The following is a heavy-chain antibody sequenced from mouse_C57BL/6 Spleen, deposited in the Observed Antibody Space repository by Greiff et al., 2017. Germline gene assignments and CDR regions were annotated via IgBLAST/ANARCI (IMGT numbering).Heavy chain of an antibody. D-gene: IGHD2-5*01. CDR2: ISSGSSTI. V-gene: IGHV5-17*01. J-gene: IGHJ4*01. CDR3: ARLYSNPYYAMDY. Sequence: EVMLVESGGGLVKPGGSLKLSCAASGFTFSDYGMHWVRQAPEKGLEWVAYISSGSSTIYYADTVKGRFTISRDNAKNTLFLRMTSLRSEDTAMYYCARLYSNPYYAMDYWGQGTSVTVSS. CDR1: GFTFSDYG.